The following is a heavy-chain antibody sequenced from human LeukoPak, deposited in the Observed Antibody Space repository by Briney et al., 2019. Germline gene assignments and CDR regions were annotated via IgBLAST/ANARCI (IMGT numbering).Heavy chain of an antibody. J-gene: IGHJ4*02. CDR1: GYTFTSYG. Sequence: ASVKVSCKASGYTFTSYGTSWVRQAPGQGLEWMGWISAYNGNTNYAQKLQGRVTMTTDTSTSTAYMELRSLRSDDTAVYYCARAPNYSGSGSPFWEVWGQGTLVTVSS. V-gene: IGHV1-18*01. CDR3: ARAPNYSGSGSPFWEV. CDR2: ISAYNGNT. D-gene: IGHD3-10*01.